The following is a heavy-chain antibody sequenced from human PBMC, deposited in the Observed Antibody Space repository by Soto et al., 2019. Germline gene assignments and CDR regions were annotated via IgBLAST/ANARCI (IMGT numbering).Heavy chain of an antibody. CDR1: GFTFSSYA. CDR2: ISGSGGST. Sequence: EVQLLEPGGGLVQPGGSLRLSCAASGFTFSSYAMSWVRQAPGKGLEWVSAISGSGGSTYYADSVKGRFTISRDNSKNTLYLQMNSLRAEDTAVYYCAKDPPPMITFGGVIQHWGQGTLVTVSS. J-gene: IGHJ1*01. V-gene: IGHV3-23*01. D-gene: IGHD3-16*01. CDR3: AKDPPPMITFGGVIQH.